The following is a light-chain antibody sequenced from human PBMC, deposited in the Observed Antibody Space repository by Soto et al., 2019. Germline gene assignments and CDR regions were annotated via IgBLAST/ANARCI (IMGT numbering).Light chain of an antibody. CDR1: QGISAY. CDR2: SAS. J-gene: IGKJ2*01. CDR3: LQSYSTPHT. Sequence: DIHMTQSPSSLSASVGDRVTITCRASQGISAYLLWYQQTQGRAPKPLIYSASNLVSGVPSRFSGSGSGKNFTLSISSLQPEDFATYYFLQSYSTPHTFGQGTKLETK. V-gene: IGKV1-39*01.